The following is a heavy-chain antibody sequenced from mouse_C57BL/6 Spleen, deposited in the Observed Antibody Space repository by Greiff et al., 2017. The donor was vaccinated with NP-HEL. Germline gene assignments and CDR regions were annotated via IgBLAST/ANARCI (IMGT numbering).Heavy chain of an antibody. V-gene: IGHV14-4*01. J-gene: IGHJ4*01. Sequence: VQLQQSGAELVRPGASVKLSCTASGFNIKDDYMHWVKQRPEQGLEWIGWIDPENGDTEYASKFQGKATITADTSSNTAYLQLSSLTSEDTAVYYCTTRDGLYAMDYWGQGTSVTVSS. CDR1: GFNIKDDY. CDR3: TTRDGLYAMDY. CDR2: IDPENGDT. D-gene: IGHD2-3*01.